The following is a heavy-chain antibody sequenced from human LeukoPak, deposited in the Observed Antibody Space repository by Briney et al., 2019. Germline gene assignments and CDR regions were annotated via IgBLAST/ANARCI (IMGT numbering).Heavy chain of an antibody. J-gene: IGHJ4*02. V-gene: IGHV3-74*01. D-gene: IGHD6-19*01. CDR1: GFTFSRYW. CDR3: ATKQWLAPPPDS. CDR2: INTDGTVT. Sequence: GGSLRLSCAASGFTFSRYWMLWVRQAPGKGLESVSRINTDGTVTTYADSAKGRFTVSRDNADNTMFLQMNSVRDEDTAEYYCATKQWLAPPPDSWGQGTPVTVSS.